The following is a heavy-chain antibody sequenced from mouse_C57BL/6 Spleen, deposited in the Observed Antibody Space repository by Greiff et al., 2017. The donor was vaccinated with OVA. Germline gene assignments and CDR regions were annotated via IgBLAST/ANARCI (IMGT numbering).Heavy chain of an antibody. D-gene: IGHD2-1*01. J-gene: IGHJ4*01. V-gene: IGHV2-6-1*01. CDR2: IWSDGST. CDR3: ARQHEGIYYGNYVEYYYAMDY. Sequence: QVQLQQSGPGLVAPSQSLSITCTVSGFSLTSYGVHWVRQPPGKGLEWLVVIWSDGSTTYNSALKSRLSISKDNSKSQVFLKMNSLQTDDTAMYYCARQHEGIYYGNYVEYYYAMDYWGQGTSVTVSS. CDR1: GFSLTSYG.